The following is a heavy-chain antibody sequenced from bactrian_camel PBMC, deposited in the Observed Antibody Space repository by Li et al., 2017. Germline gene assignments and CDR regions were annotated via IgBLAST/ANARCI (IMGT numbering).Heavy chain of an antibody. CDR3: AADAVNLQLARGYNY. V-gene: IGHV3S53*01. CDR1: RYTNSN. Sequence: HVQLVESGGGSVQAGGSLRLSCVASRYTNSNMGWFRQAPGNECELVSTIGSDGSAYYADSVKGRFTISQDNAKNTMYLQMNSLKPEDTAVYYCAADAVNLQLARGYNYWGQGTQVTVS. J-gene: IGHJ4*01. D-gene: IGHD6*01. CDR2: IGSDGSA.